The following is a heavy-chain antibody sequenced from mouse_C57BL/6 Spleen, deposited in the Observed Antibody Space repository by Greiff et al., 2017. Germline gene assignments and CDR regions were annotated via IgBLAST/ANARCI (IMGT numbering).Heavy chain of an antibody. D-gene: IGHD2-4*01. CDR2: ISYDGSN. CDR1: GYSITSGYY. Sequence: EVLLVESGPGLVKPSQSLSLTCSVTGYSITSGYYWNWIRQFPGNKLEWMGYISYDGSNNYNPTLKNRISITRDTSKSRFFLKLNSVTTEDTATYYCARGYYDYPCAYWVQGTLVTVSA. CDR3: ARGYYDYPCAY. J-gene: IGHJ3*01. V-gene: IGHV3-6*01.